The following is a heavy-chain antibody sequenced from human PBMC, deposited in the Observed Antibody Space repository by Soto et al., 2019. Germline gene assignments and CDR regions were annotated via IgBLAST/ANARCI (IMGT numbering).Heavy chain of an antibody. CDR3: ARDLSDTVTRDASYYGMDV. J-gene: IGHJ6*02. D-gene: IGHD4-17*01. V-gene: IGHV1-46*01. CDR2: INPSGGST. CDR1: GYTFTSYY. Sequence: QVQLVQSGAEVKKPGASVKVSCKASGYTFTSYYMHWVRQAPGQGLEWMGIINPSGGSTSYAQKFQGRVTMTRDTSTSTVYMELSSLRSEDTAVYCCARDLSDTVTRDASYYGMDVWGQGTTVTVSS.